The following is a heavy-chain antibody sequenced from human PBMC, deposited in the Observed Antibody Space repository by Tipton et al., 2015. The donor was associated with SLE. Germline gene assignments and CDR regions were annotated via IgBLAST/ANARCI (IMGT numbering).Heavy chain of an antibody. CDR3: ATSTVTTDPAYYYGMDV. CDR1: GFTFSTSA. D-gene: IGHD4-17*01. CDR2: IWYDGSNK. J-gene: IGHJ6*02. Sequence: SLRLSCAASGFTFSTSAMHWVRQAPGKGLEWVAVIWYDGSNKFYADSVKGRFTISRDNSKNMLFLQLSSLRAADMAVYYCATSTVTTDPAYYYGMDVWGQGTTVTVSS. V-gene: IGHV3-30*19.